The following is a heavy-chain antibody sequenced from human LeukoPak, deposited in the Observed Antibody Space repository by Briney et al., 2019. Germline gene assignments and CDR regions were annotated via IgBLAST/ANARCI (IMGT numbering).Heavy chain of an antibody. CDR1: GGSISSYY. J-gene: IGHJ1*01. V-gene: IGHV4-59*01. Sequence: SETLSLTCTVSGGSISSYYWNWIRQPPGKGLEWIGYIYYSGSTNYNPSLKSRVTISVDTSKNQFSLKLSSVTAADAAVYYCARGGWYPESFQHWGQGALVTVSS. CDR3: ARGGWYPESFQH. D-gene: IGHD6-19*01. CDR2: IYYSGST.